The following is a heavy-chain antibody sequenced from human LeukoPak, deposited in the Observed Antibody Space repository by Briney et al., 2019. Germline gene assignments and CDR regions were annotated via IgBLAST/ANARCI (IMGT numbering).Heavy chain of an antibody. CDR1: GFTFSSYS. Sequence: KPGGSLRLSCAASGFTFSSYSMNWVRQAPGKGLEWVSSISSSSSYIYYADSVKGRFTISRDNSKNTLYLQMSHLRVEDTALYYCAKAAAERCASIKCYPFDSWGQGTLVAVSS. CDR3: AKAAAERCASIKCYPFDS. CDR2: ISSSSSYI. J-gene: IGHJ4*02. D-gene: IGHD1-1*01. V-gene: IGHV3-21*04.